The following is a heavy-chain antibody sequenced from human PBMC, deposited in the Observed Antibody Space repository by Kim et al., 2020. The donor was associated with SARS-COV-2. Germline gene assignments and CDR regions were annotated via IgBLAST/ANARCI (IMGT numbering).Heavy chain of an antibody. CDR1: GGSFSGYY. CDR2: INHSGST. CDR3: ARRQGNGDCARRGVGRLAYAFDI. D-gene: IGHD2-21*02. J-gene: IGHJ3*02. V-gene: IGHV4-34*01. Sequence: SETLSLTCAVYGGSFSGYYWSWIRQPPGKGLEWIGEINHSGSTNYNPSLKSRVTISVDTSKNQFSMKLSSVTAADTAVYYCARRQGNGDCARRGVGRLAYAFDIWGQGTMVTVSS.